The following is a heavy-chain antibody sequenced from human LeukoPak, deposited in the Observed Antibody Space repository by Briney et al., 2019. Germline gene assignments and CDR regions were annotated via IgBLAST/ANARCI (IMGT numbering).Heavy chain of an antibody. V-gene: IGHV3-74*01. J-gene: IGHJ4*02. CDR3: ARSGSDGGLDY. D-gene: IGHD6-25*01. Sequence: GGSLRLSCAASGFTFSSYWMHWVRQAPGKGLVWVSRINSDGGSTSYADSVKGRFTISRDNAKNTLYLQMNSLRAEDTAVYYCARSGSDGGLDYWGQGTLVTVSS. CDR2: INSDGGST. CDR1: GFTFSSYW.